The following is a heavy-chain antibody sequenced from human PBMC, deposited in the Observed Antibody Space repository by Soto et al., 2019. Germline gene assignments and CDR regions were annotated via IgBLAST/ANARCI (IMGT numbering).Heavy chain of an antibody. CDR3: AKDRSPGATTWNVY. J-gene: IGHJ4*02. V-gene: IGHV3-23*01. D-gene: IGHD1-26*01. Sequence: PGGSLRLSFVVSGFIFSSSAMTWVRQAPGKGLEWVSTISGSGVSKYYADSVKGRFTISRDNSNNTVSLQMNSLRAEDAAVYYCAKDRSPGATTWNVYWGQGTLVTVSS. CDR2: ISGSGVSK. CDR1: GFIFSSSA.